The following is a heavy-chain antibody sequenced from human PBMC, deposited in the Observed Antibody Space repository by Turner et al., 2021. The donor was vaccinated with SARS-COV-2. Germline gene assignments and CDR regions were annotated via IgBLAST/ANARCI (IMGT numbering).Heavy chain of an antibody. D-gene: IGHD2-15*01. V-gene: IGHV4-59*01. J-gene: IGHJ5*02. CDR3: ARGRGGGGSSNNWFDP. CDR2: IYYSGST. CDR1: GGPISSYY. Sequence: QVQLKESGPGLVKPSETLSLTCPVSGGPISSYYWSWIRQPPGKGLEWIGYIYYSGSTNYNPSLKSRVSISVDTSKNQFSLKLTSVTAADTAVYYCARGRGGGGSSNNWFDPWGQGTLVIVSS.